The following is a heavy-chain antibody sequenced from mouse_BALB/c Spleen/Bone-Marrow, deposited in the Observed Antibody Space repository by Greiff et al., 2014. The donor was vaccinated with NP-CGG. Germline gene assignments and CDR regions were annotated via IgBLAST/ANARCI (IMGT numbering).Heavy chain of an antibody. V-gene: IGHV1-19*01. CDR3: ARGNYYGNWFAY. CDR2: VNPYNGGT. J-gene: IGHJ3*01. Sequence: VQVQQSGPELVKPGASVKMSCKASGYTFTDYYMDWVKQSHGESFEWIGRVNPYNGGTSYNQKFKGKATLTVDKSSSTAYMELNSLTSEDSAVYYCARGNYYGNWFAYWGQGTLVTVSA. D-gene: IGHD2-1*01. CDR1: GYTFTDYY.